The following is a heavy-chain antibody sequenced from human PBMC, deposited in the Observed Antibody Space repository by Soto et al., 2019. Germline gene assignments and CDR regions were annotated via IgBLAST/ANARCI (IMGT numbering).Heavy chain of an antibody. V-gene: IGHV4-59*11. J-gene: IGHJ4*02. CDR1: SASISSHY. CDR2: IYYSGNT. CDR3: ARGYCSSTSCYEFDY. D-gene: IGHD2-2*01. Sequence: QVQLQESGPGLVKPSETLSLTCTVSSASISSHYWNWIRQPPGKGLEWIGSIYYSGNTNYSPSLKSRVTISVDTSKTQFSLKLSSVTAADTAMYYCARGYCSSTSCYEFDYWGQGTLVTVSS.